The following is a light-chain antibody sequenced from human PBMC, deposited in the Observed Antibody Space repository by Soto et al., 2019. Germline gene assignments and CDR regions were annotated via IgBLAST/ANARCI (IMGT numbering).Light chain of an antibody. J-gene: IGKJ1*01. CDR3: QQYKT. V-gene: IGKV4-1*01. CDR1: QSVLYSPNNKNY. Sequence: DIVMTQSPDSLAVSLGERATINCKSSQSVLYSPNNKNYLAWYQQKPGQPPKLLVYWASTRESGVPDRFSGSGSETDFTLTINSLQAEDVAVYYCQQYKTFGQGTKVEIK. CDR2: WAS.